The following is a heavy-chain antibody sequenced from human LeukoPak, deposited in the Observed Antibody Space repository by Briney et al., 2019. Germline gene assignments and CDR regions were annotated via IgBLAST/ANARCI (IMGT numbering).Heavy chain of an antibody. V-gene: IGHV4-39*07. CDR2: IYHSGST. Sequence: SETLSLTCTVSGDSISTSKSYWGWIRQPPGKGLEGIGSIYHSGSTYYNPSLKSRVTISVDTSKNQFSLKLSSVTAADTAVYYCARADYSSTWSHDYYYMDVWGKGTTVTVSS. J-gene: IGHJ6*03. D-gene: IGHD6-13*01. CDR1: GDSISTSKSY. CDR3: ARADYSSTWSHDYYYMDV.